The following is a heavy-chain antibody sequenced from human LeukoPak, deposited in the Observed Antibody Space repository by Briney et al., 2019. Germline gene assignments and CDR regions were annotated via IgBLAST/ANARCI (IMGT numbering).Heavy chain of an antibody. V-gene: IGHV1-18*01. J-gene: IGHJ5*02. D-gene: IGHD2-15*01. Sequence: APVKVSCKASGYTFTSYGISWVRQAPGQGLEWMGWISAYNGNTNYAQKFQGRVTMTEDTSTDTAYMELSSLRSEDTAVYYCASRPGYCSGGSCRRWFDPWGQGTLVTVSS. CDR3: ASRPGYCSGGSCRRWFDP. CDR2: ISAYNGNT. CDR1: GYTFTSYG.